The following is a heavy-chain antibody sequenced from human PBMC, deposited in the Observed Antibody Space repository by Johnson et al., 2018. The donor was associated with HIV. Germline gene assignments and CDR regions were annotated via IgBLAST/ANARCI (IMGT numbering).Heavy chain of an antibody. CDR2: ISSSGSTI. CDR3: ARDSTPWGGDYVAYAFDI. J-gene: IGHJ3*02. Sequence: QMQLVESGGGLVKPRGSLRLSCAGSGFRFSDYYMSWIRQAPGKGLEWVSYISSSGSTIYYADFVKGRFTISRDNAKKSLYLQMNSLRAEDTALYYCARDSTPWGGDYVAYAFDIWGRGTMVTVSS. D-gene: IGHD4-17*01. V-gene: IGHV3-11*04. CDR1: GFRFSDYY.